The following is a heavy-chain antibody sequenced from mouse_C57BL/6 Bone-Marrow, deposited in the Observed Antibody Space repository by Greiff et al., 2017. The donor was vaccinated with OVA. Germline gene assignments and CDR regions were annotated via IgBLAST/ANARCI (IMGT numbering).Heavy chain of an antibody. CDR2: ISYDGSN. Sequence: EVKLQESGPGLVKPSQSLSLTCSVTGYSITSGYYWNWIRQFPGNKLEWMGYISYDGSNNYNPSLKNRISITRDTSKNQFFLKLNSVTTEDTATYYCARGSYGSSYGAMDYWGQGTSVTVSS. CDR1: GYSITSGYY. D-gene: IGHD1-1*01. CDR3: ARGSYGSSYGAMDY. V-gene: IGHV3-6*01. J-gene: IGHJ4*01.